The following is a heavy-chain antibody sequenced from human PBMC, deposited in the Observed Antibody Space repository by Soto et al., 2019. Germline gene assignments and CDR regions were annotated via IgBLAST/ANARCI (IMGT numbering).Heavy chain of an antibody. V-gene: IGHV3-48*03. Sequence: PGGSLRLSCAASGFTFRNYEMNWVRQAPGMGLEWVSYISSRSTGIFYADSVKGRFTISRDDANNSLYLQMNSLRAEDTAVYYCARPRAFDGYDGGYFFDFWGQGTLVTVSS. D-gene: IGHD5-12*01. CDR3: ARPRAFDGYDGGYFFDF. CDR1: GFTFRNYE. J-gene: IGHJ4*02. CDR2: ISSRSTGI.